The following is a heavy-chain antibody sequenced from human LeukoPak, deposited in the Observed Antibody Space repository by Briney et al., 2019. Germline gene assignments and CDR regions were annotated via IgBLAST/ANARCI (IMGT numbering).Heavy chain of an antibody. CDR2: IYRGGAT. CDR1: GLTVSSSY. Sequence: GGSLRLSCAASGLTVSSSYMSWVRQAPGKGLEWVSIIYRGGATYYADSVKGRFTISRDNSKNTLYLQMNSLRAEDTAVYYCVRLDGYNSFDSWGQGTLVTVSS. CDR3: VRLDGYNSFDS. D-gene: IGHD5-24*01. V-gene: IGHV3-53*01. J-gene: IGHJ4*02.